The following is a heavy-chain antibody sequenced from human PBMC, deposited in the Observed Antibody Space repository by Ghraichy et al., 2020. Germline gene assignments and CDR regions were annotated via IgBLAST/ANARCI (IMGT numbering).Heavy chain of an antibody. CDR2: LYFDGAT. D-gene: IGHD1-20*01. Sequence: SQTLSRTCSVSGGSITNTYYYWAWIRQPPGKGLEWIGSLYFDGATYYKSSLSSRVFISVDTSKNLFSLKLTSVTTKDTAVYFCAKGKRFNLNPEAFDSWGQGALVTVSS. CDR3: AKGKRFNLNPEAFDS. V-gene: IGHV4-39*01. CDR1: GGSITNTYYY. J-gene: IGHJ4*02.